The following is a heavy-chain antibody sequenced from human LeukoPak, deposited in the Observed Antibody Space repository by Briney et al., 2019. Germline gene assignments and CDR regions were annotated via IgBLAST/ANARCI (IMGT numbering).Heavy chain of an antibody. CDR2: MNPNSGNT. V-gene: IGHV1-8*01. CDR1: GYTFTSYD. J-gene: IGHJ4*02. CDR3: ARGLRHMVRGVIGNNGY. Sequence: ASVTVSCKASGYTFTSYDINWVRQAPGQGLEWMGWMNPNSGNTGYAQKLQGRVTMTRNTSISTAYMELSSLRSEDTAVYYCARGLRHMVRGVIGNNGYWGQGTLVTVSS. D-gene: IGHD3-10*01.